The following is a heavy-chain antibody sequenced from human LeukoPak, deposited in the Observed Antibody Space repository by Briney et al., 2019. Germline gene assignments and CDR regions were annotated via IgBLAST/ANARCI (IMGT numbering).Heavy chain of an antibody. CDR3: ARARSGWYYFDY. V-gene: IGHV4-59*12. J-gene: IGHJ4*02. CDR1: GGSISSYY. Sequence: SETLSLTCTVSGGSISSYYWSWIRQPPGKGLEWIGYIYHSGSTYYNPSLKSRVTISVDRSKNQFSLKLSSVTAADTAVYYCARARSGWYYFDYWGQGTLVTVSS. D-gene: IGHD6-19*01. CDR2: IYHSGST.